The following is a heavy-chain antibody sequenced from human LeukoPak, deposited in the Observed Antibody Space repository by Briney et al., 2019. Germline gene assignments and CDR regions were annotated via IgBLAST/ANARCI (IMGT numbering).Heavy chain of an antibody. D-gene: IGHD3-22*01. J-gene: IGHJ5*02. CDR1: GGTFSSYA. CDR2: IIPIFGTA. Sequence: SVKVSCKASGGTFSSYAISWVRQAPGQGLEWMGGIIPIFGTANYAQKFQGRVTITTDESTSTAYMELSSLRSEDTAVYYCAREGGYYRSRFLGPWGQGTLVTVSS. CDR3: AREGGYYRSRFLGP. V-gene: IGHV1-69*05.